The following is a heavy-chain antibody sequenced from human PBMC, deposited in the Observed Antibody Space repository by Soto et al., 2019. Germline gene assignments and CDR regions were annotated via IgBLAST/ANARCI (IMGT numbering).Heavy chain of an antibody. CDR3: ATDPYCGSAPGCSALDA. CDR1: GYPFTSSG. V-gene: IGHV1-18*04. Sequence: QVHLVQSGGELKKPGASVKVSCKASGYPFTSSGFSWVRQAPVQGLEWMGRISAYNGNPLYAQKFKGRVTMTPDTSTSTAYMELGSLRSDDTAVYYCATDPYCGSAPGCSALDAWGQGTTVTVSS. CDR2: ISAYNGNP. D-gene: IGHD2-21*01. J-gene: IGHJ6*02.